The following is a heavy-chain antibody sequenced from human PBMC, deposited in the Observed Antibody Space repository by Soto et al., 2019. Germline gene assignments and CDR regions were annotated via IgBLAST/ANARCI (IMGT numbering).Heavy chain of an antibody. Sequence: QVQLVESGGGVVQPGRSLRLSCEASGFTFSSYAMHWVRQAPGKGLEWVAVISYDGSNKYYADSVKGRFTISRDNSKNTLYRQMNSLRAEDTAVYYCARVPSSSGRAHFDYWGQGTLVTVSS. CDR1: GFTFSSYA. D-gene: IGHD2-15*01. CDR2: ISYDGSNK. J-gene: IGHJ4*02. CDR3: ARVPSSSGRAHFDY. V-gene: IGHV3-30-3*01.